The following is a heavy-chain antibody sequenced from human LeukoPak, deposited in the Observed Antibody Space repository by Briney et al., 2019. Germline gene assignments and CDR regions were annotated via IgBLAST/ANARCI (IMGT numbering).Heavy chain of an antibody. CDR3: ARHENIVVVASATAFDY. D-gene: IGHD2-15*01. J-gene: IGHJ4*02. V-gene: IGHV4-39*01. CDR1: GGSISSGSHF. CDR2: IYYSGNT. Sequence: SETLSLTCSVSGGSISSGSHFWGWIRQPPGKGLEWIGSIYYSGNTYYNPSLKSRVTMSIDTSENHFSLKVTPVTAADTAIYYCARHENIVVVASATAFDYWGQGTLVTVSS.